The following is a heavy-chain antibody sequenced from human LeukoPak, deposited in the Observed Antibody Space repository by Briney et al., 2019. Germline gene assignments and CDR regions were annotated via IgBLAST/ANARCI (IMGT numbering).Heavy chain of an antibody. D-gene: IGHD3-22*01. CDR2: INPDSGGP. CDR3: ARSVTLKLVDQKAEAYPFDI. Sequence: ASVKVSCKASGYTFTCYHIHWVRRAPGQGLEWMTWINPDSGGPNYEHKFQGRVTLTRYTSISTAYMELSRLSSDDTAVYYCARSVTLKLVDQKAEAYPFDIWGQGTMVTVSS. CDR1: GYTFTCYH. V-gene: IGHV1-2*02. J-gene: IGHJ3*02.